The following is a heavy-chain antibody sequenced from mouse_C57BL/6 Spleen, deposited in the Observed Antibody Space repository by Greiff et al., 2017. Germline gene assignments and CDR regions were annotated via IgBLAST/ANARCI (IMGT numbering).Heavy chain of an antibody. CDR1: GFTFSDYY. CDR3: ARWGDGYSFDY. Sequence: DVHLVESEGGLVQPGSSMKLSCTASGFTFSDYYMAWVRQVPEKGLEWVANINYDGSSTYYLDSLKSRFIISRDNAKNILYLQMSSLKSEDTATYYCARWGDGYSFDYWGQGTTLTVSS. V-gene: IGHV5-16*01. J-gene: IGHJ2*01. D-gene: IGHD2-3*01. CDR2: INYDGSST.